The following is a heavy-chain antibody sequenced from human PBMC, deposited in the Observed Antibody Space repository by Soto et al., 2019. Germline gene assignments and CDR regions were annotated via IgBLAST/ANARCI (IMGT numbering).Heavy chain of an antibody. V-gene: IGHV1-69*06. Sequence: QVPLVQSWAEVQKPCSSVKISGKTSGGVFSMSSFNWLRQDPGQGLEWMGGILPITGATDYAQKFQGSLTSTSDSSTSTGYMALSRLRSDDSANSYVATCRVRGGPLRFEPGGQGMLITVSS. CDR2: ILPITGAT. CDR1: GGVFSMSS. J-gene: IGHJ5*01. D-gene: IGHD2-15*01. CDR3: ATCRVRGGPLRFEP.